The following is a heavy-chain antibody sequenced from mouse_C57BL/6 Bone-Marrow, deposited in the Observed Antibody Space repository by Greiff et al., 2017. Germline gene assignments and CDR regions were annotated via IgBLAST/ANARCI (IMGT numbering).Heavy chain of an antibody. V-gene: IGHV1-69*01. CDR3: ARRPKSDGFSLAY. CDR2: IDPSDSYT. J-gene: IGHJ3*01. CDR1: GYTFTSYW. D-gene: IGHD2-3*01. Sequence: VQLQQPGAELVMPGASVKLSCKASGYTFTSYWMHWVKQRPGQGLEWIGEIDPSDSYTKYNQKFKGKSTLTVDKSSSTAYMQLSSLTSEDSAVYYCARRPKSDGFSLAYWGQGTLVTVSA.